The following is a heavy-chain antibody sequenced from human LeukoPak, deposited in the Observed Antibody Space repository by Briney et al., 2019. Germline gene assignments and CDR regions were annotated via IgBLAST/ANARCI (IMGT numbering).Heavy chain of an antibody. D-gene: IGHD6-19*01. V-gene: IGHV3-21*01. Sequence: TGGSLRLSCAASGFTFSTYAMNWVRQAPGKGLEWVSAIDNSDGNTYYADSVQGRFTISRDNAKNSLYLQMNSLRAEDTAVYYCARGRDPGIAVPFDYWGQGTLVTVSS. J-gene: IGHJ4*02. CDR1: GFTFSTYA. CDR3: ARGRDPGIAVPFDY. CDR2: IDNSDGNT.